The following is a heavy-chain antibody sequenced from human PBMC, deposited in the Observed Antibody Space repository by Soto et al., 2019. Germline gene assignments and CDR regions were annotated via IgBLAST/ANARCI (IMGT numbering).Heavy chain of an antibody. J-gene: IGHJ4*02. CDR3: AVQQLVPYYFDY. V-gene: IGHV3-23*01. Sequence: EVQLLESGGGLVQPGGSLRLSCAASGFTFSSYAMSWVRQAPGKGLEWVSAISGSGGSTYYADSVKGRFTISRDNSKNTLYLQMNSLRAEETAVYYCAVQQLVPYYFDYWGQGTLVTVSS. CDR2: ISGSGGST. CDR1: GFTFSSYA. D-gene: IGHD6-13*01.